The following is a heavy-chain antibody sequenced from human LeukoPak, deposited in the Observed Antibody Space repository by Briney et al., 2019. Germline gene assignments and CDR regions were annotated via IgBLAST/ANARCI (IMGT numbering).Heavy chain of an antibody. D-gene: IGHD6-6*01. CDR3: ATYSNSTLQYYYGLDV. Sequence: ASVKVSCKTSGYTFTGYYLHWVRQALGQGLEWMGWIRPNSGGTKNAQKFQGRVTMTRDTSISTAYMELNRLTSDDTAVYYCATYSNSTLQYYYGLDVWGQGTTVTVSS. J-gene: IGHJ6*02. CDR2: IRPNSGGT. V-gene: IGHV1-2*02. CDR1: GYTFTGYY.